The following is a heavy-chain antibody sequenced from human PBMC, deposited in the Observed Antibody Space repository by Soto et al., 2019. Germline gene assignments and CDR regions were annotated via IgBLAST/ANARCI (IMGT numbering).Heavy chain of an antibody. CDR1: GFTFRSYA. CDR2: ISYDGSNK. D-gene: IGHD2-2*01. Sequence: QVQLVESGGGEVQPGRSLRLSCAASGFTFRSYAMHWVRQAPGKGLEWVAGISYDGSNKYCADSVKGRFTISRDNSKNTLYLQMNSLRAEDTAVYYCARARLDTPALDYWGQGTLVTVSS. V-gene: IGHV3-30-3*01. J-gene: IGHJ4*02. CDR3: ARARLDTPALDY.